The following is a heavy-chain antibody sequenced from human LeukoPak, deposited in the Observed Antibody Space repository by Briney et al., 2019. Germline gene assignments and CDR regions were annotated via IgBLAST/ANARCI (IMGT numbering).Heavy chain of an antibody. CDR1: GYTFTSYA. D-gene: IGHD3-10*01. Sequence: GASVKVSCKASGYTFTSYAMHWVRQAPGQRLEWMGWINAGNGNTKYSQKFQGRVTITRDTYASTAYMELSSLRSEDTAVYYCARDSVLLWFGETPGGWFDPWGQGTLVTVSS. CDR3: ARDSVLLWFGETPGGWFDP. V-gene: IGHV1-3*01. J-gene: IGHJ5*02. CDR2: INAGNGNT.